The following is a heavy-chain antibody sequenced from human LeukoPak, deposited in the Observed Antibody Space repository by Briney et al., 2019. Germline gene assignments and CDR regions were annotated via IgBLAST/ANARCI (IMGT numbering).Heavy chain of an antibody. CDR2: IYWDDDK. V-gene: IGHV2-5*02. CDR3: AHRQGGSSRWYLSRSDP. Sequence: SGPTLVKPTQTLTLTYSFSGLLLSTSGVGVGWIRQPPGKALEWLALIYWDDDKRYSPSLKSRLTITKDTSKNQVVLIMTNMDPVDTATYYCAHRQGGSSRWYLSRSDPWGQGTLVTVSS. CDR1: GLLLSTSGVG. D-gene: IGHD6-13*01. J-gene: IGHJ5*02.